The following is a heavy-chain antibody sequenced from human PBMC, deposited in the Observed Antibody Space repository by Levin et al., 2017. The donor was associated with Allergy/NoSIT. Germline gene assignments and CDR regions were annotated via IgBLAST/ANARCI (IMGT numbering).Heavy chain of an antibody. CDR1: GFSFSSDW. CDR3: ARAYGDYSNWLDT. CDR2: INSDGSHS. Sequence: QTGGSLRLSCAASGFSFSSDWMHWVRQAPGKGLVWVSRINSDGSHSTYAGSVRGRFTVSRDNAESKLYLQMHSLRADDTGIYFCARAYGDYSNWLDTWGQGTLVSVAS. D-gene: IGHD4-17*01. J-gene: IGHJ5*02. V-gene: IGHV3-74*03.